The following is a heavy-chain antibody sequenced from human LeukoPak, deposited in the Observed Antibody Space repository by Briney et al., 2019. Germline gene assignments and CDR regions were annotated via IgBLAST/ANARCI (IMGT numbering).Heavy chain of an antibody. V-gene: IGHV4-39*01. D-gene: IGHD3-9*01. J-gene: IGHJ4*02. CDR2: IYYSGST. Sequence: SETLSLTCTVSDGSISSSTYYWGWIRQPPGKGLEWIGSIYYSGSTYYNPSLKSRVTISVDTSKNQFSLKLSSVTAADTAVYYCARRYYDILTGYYPFDYWGQGTLVTVSS. CDR1: DGSISSSTYY. CDR3: ARRYYDILTGYYPFDY.